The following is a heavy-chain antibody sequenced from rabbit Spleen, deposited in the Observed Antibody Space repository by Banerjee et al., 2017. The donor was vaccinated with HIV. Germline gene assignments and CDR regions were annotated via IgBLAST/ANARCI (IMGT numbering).Heavy chain of an antibody. CDR2: INIVTGRS. CDR1: GVSFTSSSY. Sequence: QSLEESGGDLVKPGASLTLACTASGVSFTSSSYMCWVRQAPGKGLEWIACINIVTGRSVYASWAKGRFTMSRTSSTTVTLQMTSLTAADTATYFCARDLVAAIGWNFNLWAQGPWSPS. CDR3: ARDLVAAIGWNFNL. V-gene: IGHV1S40*01. D-gene: IGHD5-1*01. J-gene: IGHJ4*01.